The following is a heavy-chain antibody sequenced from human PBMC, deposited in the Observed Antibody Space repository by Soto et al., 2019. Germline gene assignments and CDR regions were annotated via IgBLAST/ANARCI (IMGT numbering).Heavy chain of an antibody. D-gene: IGHD1-1*01. J-gene: IGHJ6*02. V-gene: IGHV1-69*12. CDR1: GGTFSTSA. Sequence: QVHLVQSGAEVKKPGSTVKVSCKASGGTFSTSAISWVRQAPGQGLEWVGGIMPVFPTPDYAQNFQGRVTITADESTSTAYLELTSLRADDTAVYYCARDKARLQLGANYYYILDVCGQGTAIAVSS. CDR3: ARDKARLQLGANYYYILDV. CDR2: IMPVFPTP.